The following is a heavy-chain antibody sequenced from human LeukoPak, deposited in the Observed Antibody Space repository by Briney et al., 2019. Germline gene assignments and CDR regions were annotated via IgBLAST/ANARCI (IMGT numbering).Heavy chain of an antibody. CDR2: ISYSGST. V-gene: IGHV4-59*01. CDR3: ARAVPAALYVDS. J-gene: IGHJ4*02. D-gene: IGHD2-2*01. CDR1: GGSISSYY. Sequence: SETLSLTCTVSGGSISSYYWSWIRQPPGKGLEWIGYISYSGSTNYNPSLKSRVTISLDTSKNHFSLKLSSVTAADTAVYCCARAVPAALYVDSWGQGTLVTVSS.